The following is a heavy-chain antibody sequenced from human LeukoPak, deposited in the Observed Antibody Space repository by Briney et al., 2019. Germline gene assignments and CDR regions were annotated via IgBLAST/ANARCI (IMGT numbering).Heavy chain of an antibody. Sequence: MGWINAGNGNTKYSQKFQGRVAITRDTSASTAYMELSSLRSEDTAVYYCARTVGATTVFDYWGQGTLVTVSS. V-gene: IGHV1-3*01. D-gene: IGHD1-26*01. CDR3: ARTVGATTVFDY. CDR2: INAGNGNT. J-gene: IGHJ4*02.